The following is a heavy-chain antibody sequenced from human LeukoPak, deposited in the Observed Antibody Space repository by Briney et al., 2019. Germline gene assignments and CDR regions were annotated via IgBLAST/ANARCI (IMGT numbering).Heavy chain of an antibody. CDR1: GGTFSSYA. CDR3: AREGTSYGGYAGYFDY. V-gene: IGHV1-69*04. CDR2: IIPILGIA. D-gene: IGHD5-12*01. Sequence: SVKVSCKASGGTFSSYAISWVRQAPGQGLEWMGRIIPILGIANYAQKFQGRVTITADKSTSTAYMELSSLRSEDTAVYYCAREGTSYGGYAGYFDYWGQGTLVTVSS. J-gene: IGHJ4*02.